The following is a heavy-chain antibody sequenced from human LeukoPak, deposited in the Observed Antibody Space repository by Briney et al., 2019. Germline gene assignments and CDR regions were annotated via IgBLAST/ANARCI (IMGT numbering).Heavy chain of an antibody. V-gene: IGHV3-23*01. CDR1: GFTFSSYA. Sequence: GGSLRLSCAASGFTFSSYAMSWVRQAPGKGLEWVSAISGSGGSTYYADSVKGRFTISRDNPKNTLYLQMNSLRAEDTAVYYCAKDHRGYSGYEYDYWGQGTLVTVSS. D-gene: IGHD5-12*01. J-gene: IGHJ4*02. CDR2: ISGSGGST. CDR3: AKDHRGYSGYEYDY.